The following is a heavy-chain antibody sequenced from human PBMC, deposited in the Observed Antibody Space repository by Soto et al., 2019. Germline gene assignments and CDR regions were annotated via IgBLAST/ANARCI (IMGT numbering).Heavy chain of an antibody. CDR1: GYTFTSYA. V-gene: IGHV1-3*01. J-gene: IGHJ4*02. CDR2: INAGNGNT. CDR3: ARSIVVVTALDY. D-gene: IGHD2-21*02. Sequence: VASVKVSCKASGYTFTSYAMHWVRQAPGQRLEWMGWINAGNGNTKYSQKFQGRVTITRDTSASTAYMELSSLRSEDTAVYYCARSIVVVTALDYWGQGILVTVSS.